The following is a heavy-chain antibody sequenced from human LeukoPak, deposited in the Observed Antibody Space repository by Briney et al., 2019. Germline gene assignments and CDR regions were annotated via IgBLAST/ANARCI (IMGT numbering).Heavy chain of an antibody. D-gene: IGHD4-17*01. CDR3: ARVGKTTVTTVGYFDY. CDR2: INSDGSST. V-gene: IGHV3-74*01. CDR1: GFTFSNYG. Sequence: GGSLRLSCAVSGFTFSNYGMHWVRQAPGKGLVWVSRINSDGSSTSYADSVKGRFTISRDNAKNTLYLQMNSLRAEDTAVYYCARVGKTTVTTVGYFDYWGQGTLVTVSS. J-gene: IGHJ4*02.